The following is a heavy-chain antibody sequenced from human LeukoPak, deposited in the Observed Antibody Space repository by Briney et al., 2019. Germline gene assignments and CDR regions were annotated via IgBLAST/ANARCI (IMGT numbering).Heavy chain of an antibody. Sequence: GGSLRLSCTASGFTFSSFGMTWVRQAPGKGLEWVSTISGSGDNTLYADSVKGRFTISRDNSKIALYLQMNSLRAEDTAVYYCAKGGTYYPYYFDYWGQGTLVTVSS. J-gene: IGHJ4*02. CDR1: GFTFSSFG. CDR3: AKGGTYYPYYFDY. V-gene: IGHV3-23*01. D-gene: IGHD3-22*01. CDR2: ISGSGDNT.